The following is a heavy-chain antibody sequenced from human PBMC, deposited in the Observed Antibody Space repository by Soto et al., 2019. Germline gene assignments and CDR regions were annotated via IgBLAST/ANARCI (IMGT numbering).Heavy chain of an antibody. D-gene: IGHD2-21*02. Sequence: QITLKESCPTLVKPTQTLTLTCTFSGLSLRTTGVGVGWVRQPPGNALEWLALLCWDDDKRYSPSLTSRLTIAKDNSEKQVVLTMTHMDTVYTATSYCVQSRCGGDGLQIYSSHSYYGFEVWGQGTTVTVSS. V-gene: IGHV2-5*02. CDR1: GLSLRTTGVG. CDR3: VQSRCGGDGLQIYSSHSYYGFEV. J-gene: IGHJ6*02. CDR2: LCWDDDK.